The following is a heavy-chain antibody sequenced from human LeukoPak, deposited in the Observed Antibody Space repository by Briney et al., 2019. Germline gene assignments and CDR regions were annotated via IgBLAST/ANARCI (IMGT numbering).Heavy chain of an antibody. Sequence: GGSLRLSCAASGFTFSDYCMSWLRQAPGKGLEWVSYISSSGSTIYYADSVKGRFTISRDNAKNSLYLQMNSLRAEDTAVYYCARDNGAAPTDYWGQGTLVTVSS. CDR3: ARDNGAAPTDY. D-gene: IGHD6-13*01. CDR2: ISSSGSTI. V-gene: IGHV3-11*01. CDR1: GFTFSDYC. J-gene: IGHJ4*02.